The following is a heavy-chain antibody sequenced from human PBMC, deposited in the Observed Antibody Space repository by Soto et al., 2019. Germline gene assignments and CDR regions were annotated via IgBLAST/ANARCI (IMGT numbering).Heavy chain of an antibody. Sequence: GGSLRLSCAASGFTFSDYYMSWIRQAPGKGLEGVSYISSSGSTIYYADSVKGRFTISKDNAKNSLYLQMNILRAEDTAVYYSARDRDYEDVWGQGTTVTVSS. D-gene: IGHD4-17*01. J-gene: IGHJ6*02. CDR1: GFTFSDYY. V-gene: IGHV3-11*01. CDR3: ARDRDYEDV. CDR2: ISSSGSTI.